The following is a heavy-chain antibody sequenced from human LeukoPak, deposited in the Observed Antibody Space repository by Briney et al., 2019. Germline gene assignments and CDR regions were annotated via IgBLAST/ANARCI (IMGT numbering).Heavy chain of an antibody. Sequence: SETLSLTCTVSGGSISSYYWSWIRQPAGKGLEWIGRIYTSGSTNYNPSLKSRVTISVDTSKNQFSLKLSSVTAADTAVYYCARGPLIAAAGTYFDYWGQGTLVTVSS. V-gene: IGHV4-4*07. CDR1: GGSISSYY. CDR2: IYTSGST. J-gene: IGHJ4*02. CDR3: ARGPLIAAAGTYFDY. D-gene: IGHD6-13*01.